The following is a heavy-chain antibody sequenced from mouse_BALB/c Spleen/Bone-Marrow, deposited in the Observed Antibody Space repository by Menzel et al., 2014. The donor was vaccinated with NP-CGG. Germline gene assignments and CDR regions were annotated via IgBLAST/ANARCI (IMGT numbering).Heavy chain of an antibody. CDR1: GYTFTRYY. CDR3: AMWLRRDYYAMDY. Sequence: QVQLQQSGPELVKPGASVRISCKASGYTFTRYYIQWMKQRPGQGLEWIGWIYPGNVNTKYNEKFKGKATLTADKSSSTAYMQLISLTSEDSAVYFCAMWLRRDYYAMDYWGQGTSVTVSS. CDR2: IYPGNVNT. J-gene: IGHJ4*01. V-gene: IGHV1S56*01. D-gene: IGHD2-2*01.